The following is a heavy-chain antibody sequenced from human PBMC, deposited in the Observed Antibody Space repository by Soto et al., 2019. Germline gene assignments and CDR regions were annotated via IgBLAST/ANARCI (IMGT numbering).Heavy chain of an antibody. CDR2: ISGSGGST. J-gene: IGHJ5*02. CDR1: GFTFSSYA. V-gene: IGHV3-23*01. CDR3: AKDHENVVVPAASIWFDP. Sequence: EVQLLESGGGLVQPGGSLRLSCAASGFTFSSYAMSWVRQAPGKGLEWVSAISGSGGSTYYADSVKGRFTISRDNSKNTLYLQMNSLRAEDTAVYYCAKDHENVVVPAASIWFDPWGQGTLVTVSS. D-gene: IGHD2-2*01.